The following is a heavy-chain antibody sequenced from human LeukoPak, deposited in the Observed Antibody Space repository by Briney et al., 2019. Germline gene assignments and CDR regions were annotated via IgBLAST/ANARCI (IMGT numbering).Heavy chain of an antibody. CDR2: IYYSGST. D-gene: IGHD3-22*01. CDR1: GGSISSYY. Sequence: SETLSLTCTVSGGSISSYYWSWIRQPPGKGLEWIGYIYYSGSTNYNPSLKSRVTISVDTSKNQFSLKLSSVTAADTAVYYCARGGPWRYYYDSSGSTRYFDYWGQGTLVTVSS. J-gene: IGHJ4*02. CDR3: ARGGPWRYYYDSSGSTRYFDY. V-gene: IGHV4-59*01.